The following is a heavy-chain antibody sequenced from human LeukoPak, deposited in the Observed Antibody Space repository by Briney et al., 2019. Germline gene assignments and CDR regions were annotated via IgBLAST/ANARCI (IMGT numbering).Heavy chain of an antibody. Sequence: ASVKVSCKASGYTFTSYGISWERQAPGQGLEWMGWISAYNGNTNYAQKLQGRVTMTTDTSTSTAYMELRSLRSDDTAVYYCARDRYPRDYYDSSGYLPPDPWGQGTLVTVSS. V-gene: IGHV1-18*04. CDR2: ISAYNGNT. CDR1: GYTFTSYG. CDR3: ARDRYPRDYYDSSGYLPPDP. J-gene: IGHJ5*02. D-gene: IGHD3-22*01.